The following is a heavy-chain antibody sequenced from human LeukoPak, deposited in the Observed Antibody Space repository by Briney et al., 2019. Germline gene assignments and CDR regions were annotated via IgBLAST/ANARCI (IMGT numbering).Heavy chain of an antibody. CDR3: ARGSGYDILTGYYDF. V-gene: IGHV1-8*03. CDR2: MNPNSGNT. D-gene: IGHD3-9*01. Sequence: ASVKVSCKASGYTFTSYDINWVRQATGQGLEWMGWMNPNSGNTGYAQKFQGRVTITRNTSISTAYMELSSLRSEDTAVYYCARGSGYDILTGYYDFWGQGPLVTVSS. J-gene: IGHJ4*02. CDR1: GYTFTSYD.